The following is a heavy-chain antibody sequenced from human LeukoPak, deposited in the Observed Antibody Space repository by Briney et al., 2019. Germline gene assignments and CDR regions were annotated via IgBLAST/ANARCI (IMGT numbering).Heavy chain of an antibody. Sequence: SETLSLTCTVSGVSISSGGYYWSWIRQHPGKGLEWIGYIYYSGSTYYNPSLKSRVTISVDTSKNQFSLKLSSVTAADTAVYYCARDQPYYDFWSGDYYYYYGMDVWGQGTTVTVSS. V-gene: IGHV4-31*03. CDR3: ARDQPYYDFWSGDYYYYYGMDV. CDR1: GVSISSGGYY. D-gene: IGHD3-3*01. J-gene: IGHJ6*02. CDR2: IYYSGST.